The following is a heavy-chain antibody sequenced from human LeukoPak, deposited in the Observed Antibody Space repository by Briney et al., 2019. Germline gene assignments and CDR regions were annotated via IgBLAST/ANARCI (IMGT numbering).Heavy chain of an antibody. J-gene: IGHJ5*02. Sequence: PSETPSLTCTVSGGSISSYYWSWIRQPPGKGLEWIGYIYYSGSTNYNPSLKSRVTISVDTSKNQFSLKLSSVTAADTAVYYCARGGHEANTYSSSWYSTWGQGTLVTVSS. CDR3: ARGGHEANTYSSSWYST. CDR1: GGSISSYY. V-gene: IGHV4-59*01. CDR2: IYYSGST. D-gene: IGHD6-13*01.